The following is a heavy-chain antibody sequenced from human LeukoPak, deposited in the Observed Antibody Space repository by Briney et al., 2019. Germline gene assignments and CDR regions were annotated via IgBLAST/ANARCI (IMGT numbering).Heavy chain of an antibody. J-gene: IGHJ4*02. V-gene: IGHV4-39*07. CDR3: ASFRVQSNYVRGPFDY. CDR2: IYYSGST. D-gene: IGHD4-11*01. CDR1: GGSISSSSYY. Sequence: SSETLSLTCTVSGGSISSSSYYWGWIRQPPGKGLEWIGSIYYSGSTYYNPSLKSRVTISVDTSKNQFSLKLSSVTAADTAVYYCASFRVQSNYVRGPFDYWGQGTLVTVSS.